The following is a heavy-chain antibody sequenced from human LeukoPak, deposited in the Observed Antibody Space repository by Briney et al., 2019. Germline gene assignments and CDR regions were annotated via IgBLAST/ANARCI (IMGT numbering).Heavy chain of an antibody. J-gene: IGHJ4*02. V-gene: IGHV4-4*02. CDR1: GGSISSSNW. Sequence: SETLSLTCAVSGGSISSSNWWSWVRQPPGKGLECIGEIYHSGSTNYNPSLKSRVTISVDKSKNQFSLKLSSVTAADTAVYYCASFPIVVVPAAMGGAGYWGQGTLVTVSS. CDR3: ASFPIVVVPAAMGGAGY. D-gene: IGHD2-2*01. CDR2: IYHSGST.